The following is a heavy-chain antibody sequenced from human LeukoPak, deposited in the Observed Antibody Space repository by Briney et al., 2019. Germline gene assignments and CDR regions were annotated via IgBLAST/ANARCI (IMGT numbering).Heavy chain of an antibody. CDR2: IFGSGGSA. Sequence: GGSLRLSCTASGFTFSSYAMYWVRQAPGKGLEWVSGIFGSGGSAHYADSVKGRFTIPRDNSQNTVYLRMNSLRAEDTAVYYCGKTTTGYSSGRNPAWPVDYWGQGTLVTVSS. V-gene: IGHV3-23*01. D-gene: IGHD6-19*01. J-gene: IGHJ4*02. CDR3: GKTTTGYSSGRNPAWPVDY. CDR1: GFTFSSYA.